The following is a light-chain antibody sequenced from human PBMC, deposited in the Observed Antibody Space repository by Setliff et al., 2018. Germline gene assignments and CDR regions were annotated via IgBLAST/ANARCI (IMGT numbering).Light chain of an antibody. V-gene: IGLV2-11*01. CDR3: YSYAGSYTAV. Sequence: QSALTQPRSVSGSPGQSVTISCTGTSSDVGGYNYVSWYQQHPGKAPKLMIYDVSKRPSGVPDHFSGSKSGNTASLTISGLQAEDEADYYCYSYAGSYTAVFGTGTKVTVL. J-gene: IGLJ1*01. CDR1: SSDVGGYNY. CDR2: DVS.